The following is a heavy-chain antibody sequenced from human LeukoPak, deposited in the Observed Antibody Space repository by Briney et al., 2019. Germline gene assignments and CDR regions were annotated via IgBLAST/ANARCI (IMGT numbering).Heavy chain of an antibody. CDR3: ARDNREQQLVPPTFDY. V-gene: IGHV3-74*01. Sequence: GGSLRLSCAASGFTFRKYWLHWVRQAPGKGLVWVSRINPDDGSTSYADSVKGRFTISRDNAKSTLYLQMNSLRAEDTAVYYCARDNREQQLVPPTFDYWGQGTLVTVSS. CDR2: INPDDGST. D-gene: IGHD6-13*01. CDR1: GFTFRKYW. J-gene: IGHJ4*02.